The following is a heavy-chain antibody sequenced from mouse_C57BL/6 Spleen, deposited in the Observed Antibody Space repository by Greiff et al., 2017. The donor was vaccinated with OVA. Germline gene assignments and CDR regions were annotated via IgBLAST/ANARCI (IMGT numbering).Heavy chain of an antibody. CDR3: ARRGGSSWDWYFDV. J-gene: IGHJ1*03. CDR2: ISNGGGST. D-gene: IGHD1-1*01. Sequence: EVKVVESGGGLVQPGGSLKLSCAASGFTFSDYYMYWVRQTPEKRLEWVAYISNGGGSTYYPDTVKGRFTISRDNAKNTLYLQMSRLKSEDTAMYYCARRGGSSWDWYFDVWGTGTTVTVSS. V-gene: IGHV5-12*01. CDR1: GFTFSDYY.